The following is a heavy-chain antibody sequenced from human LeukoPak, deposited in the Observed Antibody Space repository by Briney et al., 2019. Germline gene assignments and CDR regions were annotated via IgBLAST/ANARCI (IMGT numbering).Heavy chain of an antibody. CDR2: IYPGDSDT. CDR3: ARLPYVDTAMVTGTAFDY. V-gene: IGHV5-51*01. CDR1: GYSFTSYW. D-gene: IGHD5-18*01. J-gene: IGHJ4*02. Sequence: GESLKISCKGSGYSFTSYWIGWVRQMPGKGLEWMGIIYPGDSDTRYSPSFQGQVTISADKSISTAYLQWSSLKASDTAMYYCARLPYVDTAMVTGTAFDYWGQGTLVTVSS.